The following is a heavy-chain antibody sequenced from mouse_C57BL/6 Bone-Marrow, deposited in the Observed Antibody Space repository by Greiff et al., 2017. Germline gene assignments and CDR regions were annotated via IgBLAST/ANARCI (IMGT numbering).Heavy chain of an antibody. CDR1: GYSITSGYY. J-gene: IGHJ2*01. V-gene: IGHV3-6*01. CDR2: ISYDGSN. D-gene: IGHD3-1*01. Sequence: EVQLQESGPGLVKPSQSLSLTCSVTGYSITSGYYWNWIRQFPGNKLEWMGYISYDGSNNYNPSLKNRISITRDTSKNQFFLKLNSVTTEDTATYYCAREKGTQFDFDYWGQGTTLTVSS. CDR3: AREKGTQFDFDY.